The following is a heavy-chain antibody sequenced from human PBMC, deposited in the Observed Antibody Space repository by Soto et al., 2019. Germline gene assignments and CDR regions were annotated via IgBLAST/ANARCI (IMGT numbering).Heavy chain of an antibody. CDR2: ISVTPGIT. CDR1: GFTMSTYS. J-gene: IGHJ6*02. CDR3: ATYSGNYERYGVYYGMDV. D-gene: IGHD1-26*01. Sequence: GGSPRLSCAASGFTMSTYSVTWVRQAPGKGLEWVSGISVTPGITFYADSVKGRFTISRDSSNNAVYLQMNSLRAEDTAVYYCATYSGNYERYGVYYGMDVWGQGTTVTVSS. V-gene: IGHV3-23*01.